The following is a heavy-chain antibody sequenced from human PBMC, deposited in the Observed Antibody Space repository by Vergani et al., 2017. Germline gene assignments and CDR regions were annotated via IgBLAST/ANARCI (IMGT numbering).Heavy chain of an antibody. V-gene: IGHV4-39*01. D-gene: IGHD6-19*01. CDR3: ARVAVAGKGELFDY. CDR2: IYYSGST. J-gene: IGHJ4*02. CDR1: GGSISSSSYY. Sequence: QLQLQESGPGLVKPSETLSLTCTVPGGSISSSSYYWGWIRQPPGKGLEWIGSIYYSGSTYYNPSLKSRVTISVDTSKNPFSLKLSSVTAADTAVYYCARVAVAGKGELFDYWGQGTLVTVSS.